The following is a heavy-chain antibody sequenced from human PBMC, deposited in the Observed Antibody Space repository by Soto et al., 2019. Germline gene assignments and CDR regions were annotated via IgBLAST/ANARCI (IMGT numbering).Heavy chain of an antibody. V-gene: IGHV3-7*01. CDR3: AREREYISSLSSGNDV. D-gene: IGHD6-6*01. J-gene: IGHJ6*01. CDR2: IKQDGSEK. Sequence: GGSLRLSCAASGFTFSSYWMSWVRQAPGKGLEWVANIKQDGSEKYYVDSVKGRFTISRDNAKNSLYLQMNSLRAEDTAVYYCAREREYISSLSSGNDVWGQRTKVTVSS. CDR1: GFTFSSYW.